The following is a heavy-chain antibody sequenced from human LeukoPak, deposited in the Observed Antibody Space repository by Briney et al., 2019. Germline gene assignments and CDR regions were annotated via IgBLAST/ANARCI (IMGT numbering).Heavy chain of an antibody. Sequence: SETLSLTCTVSGGSISSSSYYWGWIRQPPGKGLEWIGSIYYSGSTYYNPSLKSRVTISVHTSKNQFSLKLSSVTAADTAVYYCARQANYDSSGYPFDYWGQGTLVTVSS. V-gene: IGHV4-39*01. J-gene: IGHJ4*02. D-gene: IGHD3-22*01. CDR1: GGSISSSSYY. CDR2: IYYSGST. CDR3: ARQANYDSSGYPFDY.